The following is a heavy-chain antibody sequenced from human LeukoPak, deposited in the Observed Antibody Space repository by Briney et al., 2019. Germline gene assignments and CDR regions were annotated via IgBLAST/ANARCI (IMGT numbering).Heavy chain of an antibody. Sequence: GGSLRLSCAASGFTYDRYGMAWVRQTPGRVLEWVSYISSSSSTIYYADSVKGRFTISRDNAKNSLYLQMNSLRAEDTAVYYCASLTFGGVIVPVDYWGQGTLVTVSS. V-gene: IGHV3-48*04. CDR1: GFTYDRYG. CDR2: ISSSSSTI. J-gene: IGHJ4*02. CDR3: ASLTFGGVIVPVDY. D-gene: IGHD3-16*02.